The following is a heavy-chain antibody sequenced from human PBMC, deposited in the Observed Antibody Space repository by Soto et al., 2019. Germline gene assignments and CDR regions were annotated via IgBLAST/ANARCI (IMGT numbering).Heavy chain of an antibody. V-gene: IGHV3-73*01. CDR1: GFTFSGSA. D-gene: IGHD6-19*01. CDR3: TRVVYSSGHFDY. J-gene: IGHJ4*02. Sequence: GGSLRLSCAASGFTFSGSAMHWVRQASGKGLEWVGRIRSKANSYATAYAASVKGRFTISRDDSKNTAYLQMNSLKTEDTAVYYCTRVVYSSGHFDYWGQGTLVTVSS. CDR2: IRSKANSYAT.